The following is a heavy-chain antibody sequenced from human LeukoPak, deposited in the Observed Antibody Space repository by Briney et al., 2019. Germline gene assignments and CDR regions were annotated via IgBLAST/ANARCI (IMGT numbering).Heavy chain of an antibody. J-gene: IGHJ5*02. V-gene: IGHV4-59*01. CDR1: GGSISSYY. CDR2: IYYSGST. D-gene: IGHD3-10*01. CDR3: ARDLMVRGVSNWFDP. Sequence: LETLSLTCTVSGGSISSYYWSWIRQPPGKGLEWIGYIYYSGSTIYNPSLKSRVTISVDTSKNQFSLKLSSVTAADTAVYYCARDLMVRGVSNWFDPWGQGTLVTVSS.